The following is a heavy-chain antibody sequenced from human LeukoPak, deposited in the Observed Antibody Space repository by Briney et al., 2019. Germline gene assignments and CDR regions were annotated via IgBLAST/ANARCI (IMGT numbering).Heavy chain of an antibody. CDR2: ISRNGDST. CDR1: GFTFSSYG. J-gene: IGHJ4*02. CDR3: VNQISGWVY. Sequence: GGSLRLSCAASGFTFSSYGMHWVRQAPGKGLEYVSAISRNGDSTYYADSVKGRFTISRDNSKNTLYLQMSSLRTEDTAVYYCVNQISGWVYWGQGTLVTVSS. V-gene: IGHV3-64D*06. D-gene: IGHD6-19*01.